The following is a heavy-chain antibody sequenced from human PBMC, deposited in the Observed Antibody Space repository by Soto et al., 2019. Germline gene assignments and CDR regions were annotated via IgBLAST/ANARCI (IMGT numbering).Heavy chain of an antibody. J-gene: IGHJ5*02. CDR3: ARGYCSSTICYIWDNWFDP. Sequence: SETLSLTCTVSGGSISSTSYYLVWIRQPPGKGLEWIGYIYYSGRINYNPSLKSRVTISVDTSKNQFSLKLSSVTAADTAVYYCARGYCSSTICYIWDNWFDPWGQGTLVTVSS. V-gene: IGHV4-61*05. CDR1: GGSISSTSYY. D-gene: IGHD2-2*02. CDR2: IYYSGRI.